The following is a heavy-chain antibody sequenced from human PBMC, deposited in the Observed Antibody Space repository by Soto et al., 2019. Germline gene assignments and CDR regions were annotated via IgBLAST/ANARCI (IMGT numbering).Heavy chain of an antibody. CDR1: YASINNYH. J-gene: IGHJ4*02. D-gene: IGHD3-10*01. CDR2: IYYTGPT. Sequence: QVQLQESGPGLLKPSETLSLTCTVSYASINNYHWTWIRQPPGKGLEWIAYIYYTGPTNFNPSLKSRVTISIDTSKNQCSLKLRSVTASDTAVYYCATLRGLGEVSPYFDSWGQGRMVIVSS. CDR3: ATLRGLGEVSPYFDS. V-gene: IGHV4-59*08.